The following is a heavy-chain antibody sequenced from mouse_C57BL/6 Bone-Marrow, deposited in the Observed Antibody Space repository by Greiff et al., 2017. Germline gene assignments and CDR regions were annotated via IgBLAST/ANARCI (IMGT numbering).Heavy chain of an antibody. CDR3: ARSSFDYYGSSFWFAY. D-gene: IGHD1-1*01. CDR1: GYTFTSYG. V-gene: IGHV1-58*01. J-gene: IGHJ3*01. Sequence: VQLKESGAELVRPGSSVKMSCKTSGYTFTSYGINWVKQRPGQGLEWIGYIYIGNGYTEYNEKFKGKATLTSDTASSTAYMQLSSLTSEDSAIYFCARSSFDYYGSSFWFAYWGQGTLVNVSA. CDR2: IYIGNGYT.